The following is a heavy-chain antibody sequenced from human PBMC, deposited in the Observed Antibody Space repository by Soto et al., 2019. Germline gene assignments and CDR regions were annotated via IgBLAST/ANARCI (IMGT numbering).Heavy chain of an antibody. CDR3: ARRETKFWEYSFDI. D-gene: IGHD3-3*01. CDR1: GYTFTSYY. J-gene: IGHJ3*02. V-gene: IGHV1-46*04. CDR2: ISPSGGAT. Sequence: GASVKVSCNASGYTFTSYYIHWVRQAPGQGLEWMGVISPSGGATSYPQKLQGRVTMTSDTSTITVYMELSSLRSEDTALYFCARRETKFWEYSFDIWGQGTMVTVSS.